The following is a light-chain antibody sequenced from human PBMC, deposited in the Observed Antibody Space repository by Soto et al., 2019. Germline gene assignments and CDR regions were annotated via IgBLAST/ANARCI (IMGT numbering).Light chain of an antibody. CDR3: QQYGSSL. Sequence: IELTQSPGTLSLSTGERVTLSCRASQSISRHFFAWYQPTPGLAPRLSMYPGSRRAAVTPDRFSGSGSGKDFTLTISRLEPEDFAVYYCQQYGSSLFGGGTKV. CDR2: PGS. V-gene: IGKV3-20*01. CDR1: QSISRHF. J-gene: IGKJ4*01.